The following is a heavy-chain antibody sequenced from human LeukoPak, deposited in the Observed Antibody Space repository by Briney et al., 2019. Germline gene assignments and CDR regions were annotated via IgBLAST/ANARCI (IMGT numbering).Heavy chain of an antibody. V-gene: IGHV3-53*01. D-gene: IGHD5-24*01. CDR1: GFTVSSNY. CDR3: ARSEMSRGLYS. Sequence: GGSLRLSCAASGFTVSSNYMSWVRQAPGKGLEWVSVIYSDGTTYYADSAKGRFTISRDNSENTLYLQMNSLRAEDTAVYYCARSEMSRGLYSWGQGTLVTVSS. J-gene: IGHJ4*02. CDR2: IYSDGTT.